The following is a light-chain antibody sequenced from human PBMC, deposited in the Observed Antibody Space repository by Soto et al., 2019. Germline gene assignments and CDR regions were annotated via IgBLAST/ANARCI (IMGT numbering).Light chain of an antibody. J-gene: IGLJ1*01. CDR3: QSYDSSLSGYV. CDR2: GNS. V-gene: IGLV1-40*01. CDR1: SSNIGAGYD. Sequence: QSVLTHPPSVSAAPGQRVTISCTGSSSNIGAGYDVHWYQQLPGTAPKLLIYGNSNRPSGVPDRFSGSKSGTSASLAITGLQAEDEADYYCQSYDSSLSGYVFGTGTKVTVL.